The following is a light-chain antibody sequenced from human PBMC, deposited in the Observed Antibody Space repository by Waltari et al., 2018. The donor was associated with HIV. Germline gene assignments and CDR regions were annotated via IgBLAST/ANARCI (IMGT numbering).Light chain of an antibody. V-gene: IGLV1-36*01. CDR1: DSNIGSHA. CDR3: AAWDDGLNGVI. CDR2: NDV. Sequence: QSVLTQSPSVSEAPGQSVTISCSGSDSNIGSHAVTWYQQFPGKPPRLLVYNDVLILSGVSDRWSASKSGTSASLAINDLQSEHESHYYCAAWDDGLNGVIFGGGTKVTVL. J-gene: IGLJ2*01.